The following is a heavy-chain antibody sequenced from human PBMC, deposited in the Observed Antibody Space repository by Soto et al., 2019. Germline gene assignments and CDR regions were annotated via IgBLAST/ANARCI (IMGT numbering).Heavy chain of an antibody. CDR1: GDTFSSYS. J-gene: IGHJ6*03. CDR3: ATAGGSTSSSAYNYFMDV. V-gene: IGHV1-69*08. Sequence: QAQLVQSGAEVKRPGSSVKVSCKASGDTFSSYSISWVRQAPGQGLEWMGRIIPMVGTPNYAQKFQGRVTFSADKSTSTAYMVLNSLISDDTAVYYWATAGGSTSSSAYNYFMDVWGKGTPVTVSS. CDR2: IIPMVGTP. D-gene: IGHD3-16*01.